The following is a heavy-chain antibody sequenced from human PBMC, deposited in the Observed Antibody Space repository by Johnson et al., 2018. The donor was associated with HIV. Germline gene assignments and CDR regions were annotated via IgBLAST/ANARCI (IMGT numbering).Heavy chain of an antibody. D-gene: IGHD2-2*01. CDR3: ARRCSSSSCSHDAFDI. Sequence: VQLVESGGDLIQPGGSLRLSCAASGFTVSSTYMSWVRQAPGKGLEWLSVLYSDGRTYYADSVTGRFTISRDGSKNTLFLQMNSLRAEDTAVYYCARRCSSSSCSHDAFDIWGQGTMVTVSS. V-gene: IGHV3-53*01. CDR1: GFTVSSTY. J-gene: IGHJ3*02. CDR2: LYSDGRT.